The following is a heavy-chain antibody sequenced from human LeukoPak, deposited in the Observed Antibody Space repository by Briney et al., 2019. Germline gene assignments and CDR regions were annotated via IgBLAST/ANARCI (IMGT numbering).Heavy chain of an antibody. CDR2: VDGDGSTT. D-gene: IGHD4-17*01. Sequence: GGSLRLSCAASGFTFTSYWMHWVRQAPGKGLVWVSRVDGDGSTTTYADSVKGRFTISRDNAKNTLYLQMNSLRAEDTAVYYCARPQHGDSYAFDIWGQGTMVTVSS. CDR3: ARPQHGDSYAFDI. CDR1: GFTFTSYW. J-gene: IGHJ3*02. V-gene: IGHV3-74*01.